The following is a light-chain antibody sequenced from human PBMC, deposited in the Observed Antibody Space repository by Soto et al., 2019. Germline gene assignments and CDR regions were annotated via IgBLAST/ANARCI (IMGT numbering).Light chain of an antibody. J-gene: IGLJ3*02. Sequence: QSALTQPTSASGSPGQSVTISCTGTSSDVGGYNYVSWYQQHPGNAPKLMIYEVTKRTSGVPDRFSGYKSGNTASLTVSGLQAEDEADYYCSSYAGSNNWVFGGGTKLTVL. CDR1: SSDVGGYNY. CDR3: SSYAGSNNWV. V-gene: IGLV2-8*01. CDR2: EVT.